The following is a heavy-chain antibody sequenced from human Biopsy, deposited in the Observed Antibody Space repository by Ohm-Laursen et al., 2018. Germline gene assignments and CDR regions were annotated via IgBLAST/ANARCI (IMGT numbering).Heavy chain of an antibody. V-gene: IGHV4-4*07. CDR1: GGSTNDYF. CDR3: ARTPGKAVAGRFLDL. D-gene: IGHD6-19*01. J-gene: IGHJ2*01. CDR2: IYSSGGS. Sequence: SDTLSLTCSVSGGSTNDYFWSWIRQPAGETLERIGRIYSSGGSSYNPSLKSRISMSMDPSNNQFSLTLTSVTAADTAVYYCARTPGKAVAGRFLDLWGRGTLVTVSS.